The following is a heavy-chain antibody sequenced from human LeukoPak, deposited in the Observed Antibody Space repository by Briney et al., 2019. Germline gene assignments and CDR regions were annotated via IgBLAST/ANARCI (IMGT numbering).Heavy chain of an antibody. CDR1: GGTFSSYA. V-gene: IGHV1-46*01. J-gene: IGHJ4*02. Sequence: AASVKVSCKASGGTFSSYAISWVRQAPGQGLEWMGVINPNGGATTYAQKFQGRVTMTSDTSSSTVYMELSGLRSEDTAMYYCARDRGVAWRRPFDYWGQGTLVTVSS. CDR3: ARDRGVAWRRPFDY. CDR2: INPNGGAT. D-gene: IGHD3-10*01.